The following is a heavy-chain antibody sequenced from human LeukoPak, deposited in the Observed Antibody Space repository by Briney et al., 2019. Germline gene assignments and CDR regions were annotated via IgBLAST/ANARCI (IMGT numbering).Heavy chain of an antibody. CDR2: ISWNSDNI. J-gene: IGHJ6*02. Sequence: QPGGSLRLSCAASGFTFDDYAMHWVRQAPGKGLEWVSGISWNSDNIDYADSVKGRFTISRDNAKNSLFMQMNSLRAEDTALYICAKDMGSGRFGSYYYFGMDVWGQGTTVTVSS. V-gene: IGHV3-9*01. CDR1: GFTFDDYA. D-gene: IGHD1-26*01. CDR3: AKDMGSGRFGSYYYFGMDV.